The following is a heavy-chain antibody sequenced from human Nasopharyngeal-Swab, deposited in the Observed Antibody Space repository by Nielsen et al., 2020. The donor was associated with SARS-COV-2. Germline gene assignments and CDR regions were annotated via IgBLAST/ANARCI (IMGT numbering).Heavy chain of an antibody. CDR3: ASGGRVGATHFDY. CDR1: GYTFTSYA. J-gene: IGHJ4*02. Sequence: ASVKVSCKASGYTFTSYAMRWVRQAPGQRLEWMGWINAGNGNTKYSQKFQGRVTITRDTSASTAYMELSSLRSEDTAVYYCASGGRVGATHFDYWGQGTLVTVSS. CDR2: INAGNGNT. V-gene: IGHV1-3*01. D-gene: IGHD1-26*01.